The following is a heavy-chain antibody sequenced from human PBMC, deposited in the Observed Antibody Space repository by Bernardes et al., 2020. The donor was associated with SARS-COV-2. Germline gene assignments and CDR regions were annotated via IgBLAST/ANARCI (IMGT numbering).Heavy chain of an antibody. D-gene: IGHD3-10*01. V-gene: IGHV1-18*01. CDR2: ISVFSGET. CDR3: ATMVRAIDF. CDR1: GDSFNSYG. Sequence: AGVKVSCKASGDSFNSYGITWVRKAPGQGLEWMGWISVFSGETGYAQKLQGRVTVTIDKSTNTAYMELRSLTSDDTAVYYCATMVRAIDFWGQGTLVTVSS. J-gene: IGHJ4*02.